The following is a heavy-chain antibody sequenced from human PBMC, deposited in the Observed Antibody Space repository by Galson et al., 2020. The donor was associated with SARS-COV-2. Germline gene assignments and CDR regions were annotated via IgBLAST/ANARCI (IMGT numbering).Heavy chain of an antibody. CDR1: GDSVSSDSAA. CDR2: TYYRSKWYS. V-gene: IGHV6-1*01. J-gene: IGHJ6*02. D-gene: IGHD4-17*01. Sequence: SETLSLTCDISGDSVSSDSAAWNWIRQSPLRGLEWLGRTYYRSKWYSDYAVSMKSRITITPDTSKNQSSLQLKSVTPEDTALYYCARSPGKTVARTMDVWGQGTSVTVSS. CDR3: ARSPGKTVARTMDV.